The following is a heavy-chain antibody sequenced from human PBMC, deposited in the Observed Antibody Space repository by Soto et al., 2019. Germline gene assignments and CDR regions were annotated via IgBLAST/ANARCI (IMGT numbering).Heavy chain of an antibody. CDR1: GFSLTTSAVA. D-gene: IGHD1-1*01. CDR3: VRRYGPYYFLY. J-gene: IGHJ4*02. CDR2: VYGSDDK. Sequence: QITLQESGPTLVKPTQTLTLTCTFSGFSLTTSAVAVGWIRQPPGRALEWLAIVYGSDDKFYSPSLRSRLTCSKDNSKSQVVLTLTDMDPVDTGTYFCVRRYGPYYFLYWGQGTLVTVSS. V-gene: IGHV2-5*04.